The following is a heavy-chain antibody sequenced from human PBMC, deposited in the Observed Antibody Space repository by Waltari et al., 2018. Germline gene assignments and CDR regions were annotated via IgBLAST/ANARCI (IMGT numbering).Heavy chain of an antibody. CDR1: GFTFSSYA. CDR3: AKDLGAEHIVVVTAGH. CDR2: ISVSGGST. D-gene: IGHD2-21*02. V-gene: IGHV3-23*01. Sequence: EVQLLESGGGLVQPGGSLRLSCAASGFTFSSYAMSWVRQAPGKGLEWVSAISVSGGSTYYADSVKGRFTISRDNSKNTLYLQMNSLRAEDTAVYYCAKDLGAEHIVVVTAGHWGQGTLVTVSS. J-gene: IGHJ4*02.